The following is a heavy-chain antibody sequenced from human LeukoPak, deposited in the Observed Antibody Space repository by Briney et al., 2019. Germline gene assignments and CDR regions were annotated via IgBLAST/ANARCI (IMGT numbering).Heavy chain of an antibody. CDR3: ARGRDGYNSVYFDY. CDR2: IIPIFGTA. CDR1: GGTFSSYA. V-gene: IGHV1-69*13. Sequence: ASVKVSCKASGGTFSSYAISWVRQAPGQGLEWMGGIIPIFGTANYAQKFQGRVTITADESTSTAYMELSSLRSEDTAVYYCARGRDGYNSVYFDYWGQGTLVTVSS. J-gene: IGHJ4*02. D-gene: IGHD5-24*01.